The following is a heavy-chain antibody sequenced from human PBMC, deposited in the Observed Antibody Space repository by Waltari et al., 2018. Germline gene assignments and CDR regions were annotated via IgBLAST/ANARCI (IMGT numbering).Heavy chain of an antibody. CDR1: GDSMRSNNW. CDR3: ARDRGRGLYLDS. D-gene: IGHD2-15*01. J-gene: IGHJ4*02. Sequence: QLQLQESGPGLVKPSGTLSLTCPVSGDSMRSNNWWSWARQPTGTGLEWLGQSHRSGKTNYNPSLESRVTISIDTANNQFSLTVTSTTAADTAVYYCARDRGRGLYLDSWGQGTLVTVSP. V-gene: IGHV4-4*02. CDR2: SHRSGKT.